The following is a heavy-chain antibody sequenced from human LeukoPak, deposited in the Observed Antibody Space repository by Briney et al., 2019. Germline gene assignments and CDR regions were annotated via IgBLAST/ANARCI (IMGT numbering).Heavy chain of an antibody. J-gene: IGHJ4*02. V-gene: IGHV1-2*02. CDR3: ARELAQQLEPLGN. D-gene: IGHD6-13*01. Sequence: ASVKVSCKASGYTFTGYYMHWVRQAPGQGLEWMGWINPNSGGTNYAQKFQGRVTMTRDTSISTAYMELCRLRSDDTAVYYCARELAQQLEPLGNWGQGTLVTVSS. CDR2: INPNSGGT. CDR1: GYTFTGYY.